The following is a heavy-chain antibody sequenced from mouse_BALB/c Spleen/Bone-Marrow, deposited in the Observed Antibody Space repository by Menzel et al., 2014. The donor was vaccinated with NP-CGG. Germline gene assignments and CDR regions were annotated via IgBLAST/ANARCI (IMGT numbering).Heavy chain of an antibody. V-gene: IGHV14-3*02. Sequence: EVKLVESGAELVKPGASVKLSCTASDFNIKDAYMHWVKQRPEQGLEWIGRIDPANVNTKYDTKFQGKATITADTSSNTAYLLLSSQTSEDTAVYYCAVYYYGRSSFAYWGQGTLVTVSA. CDR2: IDPANVNT. J-gene: IGHJ3*01. D-gene: IGHD1-1*01. CDR3: AVYYYGRSSFAY. CDR1: DFNIKDAY.